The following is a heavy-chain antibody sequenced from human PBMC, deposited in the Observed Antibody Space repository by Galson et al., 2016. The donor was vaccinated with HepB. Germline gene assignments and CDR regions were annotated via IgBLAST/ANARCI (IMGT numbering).Heavy chain of an antibody. CDR1: GVSISSDY. Sequence: SETLSLTCAVSGVSISSDYWGWIRQPPGKGLEWIGYINHSGSTNYNPSLKSRVSTSIDTSNNQISLKLSSVTAADTAVYFCARDHKLDYSPSGHIPVVQYGVDVWGKETTVIVSS. D-gene: IGHD3-16*01. V-gene: IGHV4-59*01. CDR3: ARDHKLDYSPSGHIPVVQYGVDV. J-gene: IGHJ6*04. CDR2: INHSGST.